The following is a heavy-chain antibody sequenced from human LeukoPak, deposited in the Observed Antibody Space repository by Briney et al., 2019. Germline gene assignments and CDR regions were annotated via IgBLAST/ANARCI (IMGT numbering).Heavy chain of an antibody. CDR3: ARDAFYSSGTYFDY. J-gene: IGHJ4*02. Sequence: GGSLRLSCAASGFTFANHGMDWVRQAPGKGLEWVSVISRDGSGTYYADSVKGRFTISRDNSKNTVYLQMNSLEPDDTAVYYCARDAFYSSGTYFDYWGQGTLVTVSS. CDR1: GFTFANHG. CDR2: ISRDGSGT. V-gene: IGHV3-30*04. D-gene: IGHD3-10*01.